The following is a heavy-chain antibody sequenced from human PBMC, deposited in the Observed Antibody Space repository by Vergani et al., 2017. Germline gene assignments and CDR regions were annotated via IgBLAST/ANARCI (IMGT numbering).Heavy chain of an antibody. V-gene: IGHV4-61*02. Sequence: QLQLQESGPGLVKPSETLSLTCSVSGGSISRTSYYWSWIRQPAGKGLEWIGRIHTSGSTNYNPSLKSRVTMSEDTSKNQFSLNLTSVTAADTAVYFCARGSCLGGSCYKPRFDYWGQGILVTVSS. D-gene: IGHD2-15*01. CDR2: IHTSGST. CDR3: ARGSCLGGSCYKPRFDY. J-gene: IGHJ4*02. CDR1: GGSISRTSYY.